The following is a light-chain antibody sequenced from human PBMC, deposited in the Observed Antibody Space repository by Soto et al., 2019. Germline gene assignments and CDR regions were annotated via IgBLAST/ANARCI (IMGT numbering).Light chain of an antibody. CDR1: QSLLYSNGHTY. J-gene: IGKJ4*01. Sequence: EVVLTQSPLSQSVTLGQPASISCKCSQSLLYSNGHTYLTWFHQRPGQPPRRLIYEVSYRDSGVPDRFSCSGSGTDFTLRISRVEVEVVGVYYCMQGTHWPLTFGGGTKVEIK. CDR3: MQGTHWPLT. CDR2: EVS. V-gene: IGKV2-30*01.